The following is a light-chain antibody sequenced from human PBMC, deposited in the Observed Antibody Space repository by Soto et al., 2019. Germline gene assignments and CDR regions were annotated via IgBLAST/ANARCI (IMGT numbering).Light chain of an antibody. CDR2: DAS. CDR1: QNVYTF. V-gene: IGKV3-11*01. CDR3: QQRNGWPLT. J-gene: IGKJ4*01. Sequence: DIVLTQSPGTLSLSPGETASLSCRASQNVYTFLAWYQQKPGQSPRLLVYDASNRAKGIPDRFSGSGSGTDFTLTISSLEPEDFAVYYCQQRNGWPLTFGARTRVEI.